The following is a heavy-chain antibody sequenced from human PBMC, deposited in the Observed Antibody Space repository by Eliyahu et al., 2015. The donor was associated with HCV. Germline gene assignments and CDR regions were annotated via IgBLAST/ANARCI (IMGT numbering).Heavy chain of an antibody. CDR3: AHRTGGHNYYYYGKDV. D-gene: IGHD5-18*01. Sequence: QITLKESGPTLVKPTQTLTLTCTFSGFSLRTSGVGVGWIRQPPGKXLEWLALIYWDDDKRYSPSVKSRLTITKDTSKNQVVLTMTNMDPVDTATYYCAHRTGGHNYYYYGKDVWGQGTTVTVSS. V-gene: IGHV2-5*02. CDR2: IYWDDDK. CDR1: GFSLRTSGVG. J-gene: IGHJ6*02.